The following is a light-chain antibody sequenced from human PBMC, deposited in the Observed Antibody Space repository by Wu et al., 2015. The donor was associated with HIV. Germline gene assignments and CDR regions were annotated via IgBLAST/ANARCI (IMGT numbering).Light chain of an antibody. CDR3: QQYNNGPRT. V-gene: IGKV3-15*01. CDR2: GAS. J-gene: IGKJ1*01. Sequence: EIVMTQSPATLSVSPGERATLSCRASQSVSSNLAWYQQKPGQAPRLLIYGASTRATGILARFSSSGSGTEFTLTISSMQSEDFAVYYCQQYNNGPRTFGQGTKVEVK. CDR1: QSVSSN.